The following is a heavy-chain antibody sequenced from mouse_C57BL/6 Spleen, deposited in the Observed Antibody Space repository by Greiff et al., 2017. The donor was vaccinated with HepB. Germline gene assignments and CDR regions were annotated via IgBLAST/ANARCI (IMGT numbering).Heavy chain of an antibody. CDR1: GYTFTDYE. J-gene: IGHJ2*01. Sequence: QVQLKQSGAELVRPGASVTLSCKASGYTFTDYEMHWVKQTPVHGLEWIGAIDPETGGTAYNQKFKGKAILTADKSSSTAYMELSSLTSEDSAVYYCTRWLLDYWGQGTTLTVSS. D-gene: IGHD2-3*01. CDR3: TRWLLDY. V-gene: IGHV1-15*01. CDR2: IDPETGGT.